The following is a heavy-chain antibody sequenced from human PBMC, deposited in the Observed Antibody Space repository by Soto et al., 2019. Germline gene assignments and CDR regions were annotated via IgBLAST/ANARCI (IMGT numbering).Heavy chain of an antibody. V-gene: IGHV3-30-3*01. CDR3: AKNGRDYGGNSGIFDY. Sequence: GGSLRLSCAASGFTFSSYAMHWVRQAPGKGLEWVALISYDGSDKDYADSVKGRFTISRDNSKNTLYLQMNSLRAEDTAVYYCAKNGRDYGGNSGIFDYWGQGTLVTVSS. D-gene: IGHD4-17*01. CDR1: GFTFSSYA. J-gene: IGHJ4*02. CDR2: ISYDGSDK.